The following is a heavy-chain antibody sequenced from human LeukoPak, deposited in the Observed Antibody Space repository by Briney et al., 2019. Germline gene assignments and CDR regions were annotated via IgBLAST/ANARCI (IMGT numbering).Heavy chain of an antibody. CDR1: GFTFSSYS. CDR3: ARGTKAHYYDSSGNEVHY. D-gene: IGHD3-22*01. J-gene: IGHJ4*02. Sequence: GGSLRLSCAASGFTFSSYSMNWVRQAPGKGLEWVSSISSSSSYIYYADSVKGRFTISRDNAKNPLYLQMNSLRAEDTAVYYCARGTKAHYYDSSGNEVHYWGQGTLVTVSS. V-gene: IGHV3-21*01. CDR2: ISSSSSYI.